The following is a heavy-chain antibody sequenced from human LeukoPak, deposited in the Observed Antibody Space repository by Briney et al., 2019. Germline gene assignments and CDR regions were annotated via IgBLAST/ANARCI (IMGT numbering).Heavy chain of an antibody. CDR3: TSPSRGYDFWSGYYIFDY. J-gene: IGHJ4*02. CDR2: IIPIFGTA. Sequence: APVNVSCKASGGTFSSYAISWVRQAPGQGLEWMGGIIPIFGTANYAQKFQGRVTITADESTSTAYMELSSLRSEDTAVYYCTSPSRGYDFWSGYYIFDYWGQGTLVTVSS. D-gene: IGHD3-3*01. CDR1: GGTFSSYA. V-gene: IGHV1-69*13.